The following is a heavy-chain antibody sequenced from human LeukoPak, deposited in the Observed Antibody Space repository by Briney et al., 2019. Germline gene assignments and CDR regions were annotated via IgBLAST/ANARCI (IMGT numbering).Heavy chain of an antibody. J-gene: IGHJ4*02. CDR1: EFTFSSYA. CDR3: AKAAQVAGRPNLGGHFDY. CDR2: ISGSGGST. V-gene: IGHV3-23*01. D-gene: IGHD6-6*01. Sequence: GGSLRLSCATSEFTFSSYAMSWVRQAPGKGREGVSTISGSGGSTHYAESVKGRFTISRDNNKNTLYLQMNSLRAEDTAVYYCAKAAQVAGRPNLGGHFDYWGQGTLVTVSS.